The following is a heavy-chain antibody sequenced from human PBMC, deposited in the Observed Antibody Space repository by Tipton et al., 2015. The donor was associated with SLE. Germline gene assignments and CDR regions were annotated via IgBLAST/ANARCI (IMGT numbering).Heavy chain of an antibody. CDR1: GFSLNDYW. CDR2: IKQDGSEK. D-gene: IGHD6-6*01. V-gene: IGHV3-7*01. J-gene: IGHJ4*02. CDR3: TRDWGARPHNY. Sequence: SLRLSCAASGFSLNDYWMSWVRQAPGKGLEWVANIKQDGSEKYYVDSVKGRFTISRDNAKNSLFLQMSSLRAEATAVYYCTRDWGARPHNYWGQGTLVSVSS.